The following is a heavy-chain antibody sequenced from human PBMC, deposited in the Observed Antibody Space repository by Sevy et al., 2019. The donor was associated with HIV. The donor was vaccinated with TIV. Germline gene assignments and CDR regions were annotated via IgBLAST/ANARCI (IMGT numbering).Heavy chain of an antibody. Sequence: GESLKISCAASGFTFSSYGMHWVRQAPGKGLEWVAVIWYDGSNKYYADSVKGRFTISRDNSKNTLYLQMNSLRAEDTAVYYCAKGRYCSGGSCYPRDYYMDVWGKGTTVTVSS. D-gene: IGHD2-15*01. V-gene: IGHV3-33*06. J-gene: IGHJ6*03. CDR3: AKGRYCSGGSCYPRDYYMDV. CDR1: GFTFSSYG. CDR2: IWYDGSNK.